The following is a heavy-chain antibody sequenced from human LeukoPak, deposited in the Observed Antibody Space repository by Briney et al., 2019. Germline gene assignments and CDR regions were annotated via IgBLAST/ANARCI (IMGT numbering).Heavy chain of an antibody. CDR2: INPNGGGT. V-gene: IGHV1-2*02. CDR1: GYTFTGYG. CDR3: ARTVYCSTTRCYVLDAFDM. Sequence: ASVKVSCKDSGYTFTGYGFTWVRQAPGQGLEWMGWINPNGGGTNSAQRLQGRDTLSRDTSLSTGYMELSTVRLHDTGLYYCARTVYCSTTRCYVLDAFDMWGQGTMVTVSS. J-gene: IGHJ3*02. D-gene: IGHD2-2*01.